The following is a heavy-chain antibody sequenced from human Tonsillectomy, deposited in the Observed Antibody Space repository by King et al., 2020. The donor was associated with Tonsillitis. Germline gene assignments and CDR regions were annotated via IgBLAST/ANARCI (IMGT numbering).Heavy chain of an antibody. J-gene: IGHJ4*02. CDR3: ARGYSSCSGTVPLDY. Sequence: VQLQESGPGLVKPSETLSLTCTVSGGSISSYYWSWIRQPPGKGLEWIGYIYYSGSTNYNPSLKNRLTISLNTSKNQFSLNLSSVTAADTAVYYCARGYSSCSGTVPLDYWGQGTLVTVSS. D-gene: IGHD3-10*01. V-gene: IGHV4-59*01. CDR1: GGSISSYY. CDR2: IYYSGST.